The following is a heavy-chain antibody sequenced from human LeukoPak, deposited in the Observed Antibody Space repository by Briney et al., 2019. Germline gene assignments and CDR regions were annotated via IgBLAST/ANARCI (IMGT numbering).Heavy chain of an antibody. CDR3: ARGAPDSSSRYYDAFDI. V-gene: IGHV4-59*01. CDR2: IYYSGST. CDR1: GGSISSYY. J-gene: IGHJ3*02. D-gene: IGHD6-13*01. Sequence: PSETLSLTCTVSGGSISSYYWSWIRQPPGKGLEWIGYIYYSGSTNYNPSLKSRVTISVDTSKNQFSLKPSSVTAADTAVYYCARGAPDSSSRYYDAFDIWGQGTMVTVSS.